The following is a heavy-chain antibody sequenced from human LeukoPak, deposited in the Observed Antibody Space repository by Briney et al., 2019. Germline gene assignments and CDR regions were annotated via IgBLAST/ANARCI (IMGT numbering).Heavy chain of an antibody. D-gene: IGHD6-19*01. CDR1: GDSIRSSGYY. CDR3: ARDFVAEEVF. J-gene: IGHJ4*02. V-gene: IGHV4-39*07. Sequence: SETLSLTCTVSGDSIRSSGYYWVWIRQPPGKGLEWLGSIFYSGSTQYNASLKSRVSISLDTSKNQFSLHLKSVTPADTAVYYCARDFVAEEVFWGPGALVTVSS. CDR2: IFYSGST.